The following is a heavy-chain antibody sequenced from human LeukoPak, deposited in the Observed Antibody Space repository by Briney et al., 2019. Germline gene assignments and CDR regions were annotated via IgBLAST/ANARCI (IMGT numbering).Heavy chain of an antibody. CDR2: INPSGGST. Sequence: ASVKVSCKASGYTFTSYYMHWVRQAPGQGLEWMGIINPSGGSTSYAQKFQGRVTMTRDTSTSTVYMELSSLRSEDTAVYYCARELISMYTVMLSPAFVIWGQGTMVTVSS. J-gene: IGHJ3*02. V-gene: IGHV1-46*01. CDR3: ARELISMYTVMLSPAFVI. D-gene: IGHD3-16*01. CDR1: GYTFTSYY.